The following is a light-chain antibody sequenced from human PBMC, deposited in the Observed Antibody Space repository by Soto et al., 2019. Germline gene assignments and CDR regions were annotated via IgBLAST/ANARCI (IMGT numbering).Light chain of an antibody. Sequence: EIVLTQSPATLSLSPGERATLSCRASQSVSSYLAWYQQKLGQAPRLLIYDASNRATGIPARFSGSGSGTDFTLPISSLEPEYFAVYYCQQRSNWSLTFGGGTKVEIK. CDR1: QSVSSY. J-gene: IGKJ4*01. V-gene: IGKV3-11*01. CDR3: QQRSNWSLT. CDR2: DAS.